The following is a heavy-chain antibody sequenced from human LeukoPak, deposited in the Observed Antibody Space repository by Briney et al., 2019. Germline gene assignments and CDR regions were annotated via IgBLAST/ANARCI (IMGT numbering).Heavy chain of an antibody. Sequence: ASVKVSCKASGYTFTGFYMHWVRQAPGQGLEWMGWINPDSGSTNYAQKFQDRVTMTRDTSISTAYMELSRLRSDDTAVYYCARVWPCSNGVCPDVFEYWGQGTLVTVSS. CDR1: GYTFTGFY. J-gene: IGHJ4*02. CDR3: ARVWPCSNGVCPDVFEY. CDR2: INPDSGST. D-gene: IGHD2-8*01. V-gene: IGHV1-2*02.